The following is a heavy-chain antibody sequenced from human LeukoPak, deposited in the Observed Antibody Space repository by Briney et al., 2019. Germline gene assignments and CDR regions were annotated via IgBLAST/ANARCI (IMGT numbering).Heavy chain of an antibody. V-gene: IGHV4-59*01. Sequence: LSCAASGFTFSDYYMSWIRQPPGKGLEWIGYIYYSGSTIYNPSLKSRVTISVDTSKNQFSLKLSSVTAADTAVYYCARSSSLISANWFDPWGQGTLVTVSS. CDR1: GFTFSDYY. J-gene: IGHJ5*02. CDR3: ARSSSLISANWFDP. CDR2: IYYSGST.